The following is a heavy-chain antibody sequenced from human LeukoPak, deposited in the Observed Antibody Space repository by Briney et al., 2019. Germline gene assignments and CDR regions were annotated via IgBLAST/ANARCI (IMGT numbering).Heavy chain of an antibody. J-gene: IGHJ4*02. CDR1: GGSISSTSYY. Sequence: PSETLSLTCIVSGGSISSTSYYWSWIRQPPGKGLEWIGYIYYSGSTNYNPSLKSRVTISVDTSKNQFSLKLSSVTAADTAVYYCARATSYCGGDCYPNYFDYWGQGTLVTVSS. V-gene: IGHV4-61*01. D-gene: IGHD2-21*02. CDR2: IYYSGST. CDR3: ARATSYCGGDCYPNYFDY.